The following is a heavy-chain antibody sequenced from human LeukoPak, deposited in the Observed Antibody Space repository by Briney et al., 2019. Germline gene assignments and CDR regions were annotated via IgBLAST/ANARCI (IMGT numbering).Heavy chain of an antibody. CDR3: ARGKPSGTTKGPSWFDP. Sequence: PGGSLRLSCAASGFTFSNAWMSWVRQAPGKGLEWVGRIKTKTNGGTTDYAAPVKGRFTISRDDSKNALYLQMNSLRAEDTAVYYCARGKPSGTTKGPSWFDPWGQGTLVTVSS. V-gene: IGHV3-15*01. D-gene: IGHD4-11*01. CDR1: GFTFSNAW. J-gene: IGHJ5*02. CDR2: IKTKTNGGTT.